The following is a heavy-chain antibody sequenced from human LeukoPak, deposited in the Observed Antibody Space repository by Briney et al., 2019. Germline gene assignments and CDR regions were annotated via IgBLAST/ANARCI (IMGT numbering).Heavy chain of an antibody. CDR2: IYSGGST. Sequence: PGGSLRLSCAASGFTVSSNYMSWVRQAPGKGLEWVSVIYSGGSTYYADSVKGRFTISRDNSKNTLYLQMNSLRAEDTAVYYCARGGSSSWYLESWFDPWGQGTLVTVSS. CDR1: GFTVSSNY. CDR3: ARGGSSSWYLESWFDP. J-gene: IGHJ5*02. D-gene: IGHD6-13*01. V-gene: IGHV3-53*01.